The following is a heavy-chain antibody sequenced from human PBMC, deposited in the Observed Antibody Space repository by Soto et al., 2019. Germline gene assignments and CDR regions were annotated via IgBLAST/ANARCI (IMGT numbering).Heavy chain of an antibody. V-gene: IGHV4-4*07. Sequence: SETLSLTCTVSGGSISSYYWSWIRQLAGKGLEWIGRIYTCRSTSYNPSLKSRVTMSVDTTKNQFSLKLSSVTAADTAVYYCARERDDYYDSSGSIDYWGQGTLVTVSS. CDR3: ARERDDYYDSSGSIDY. J-gene: IGHJ4*02. CDR1: GGSISSYY. CDR2: IYTCRST. D-gene: IGHD3-22*01.